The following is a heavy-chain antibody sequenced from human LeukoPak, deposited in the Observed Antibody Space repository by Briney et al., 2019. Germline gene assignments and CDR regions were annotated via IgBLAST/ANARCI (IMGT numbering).Heavy chain of an antibody. CDR2: IYYSGST. CDR1: GGSISSYY. V-gene: IGHV4-59*08. D-gene: IGHD3-3*01. J-gene: IGHJ5*02. Sequence: SETLSLTCTVSGGSISSYYWSWIRQPPGKGLEWIGYIYYSGSTNYNPSLKSRVTISVDTSKNQFSLKLSSVTAADTAVYYCARGGHYDFWSGSLGEFDPWGQGTLVTVSS. CDR3: ARGGHYDFWSGSLGEFDP.